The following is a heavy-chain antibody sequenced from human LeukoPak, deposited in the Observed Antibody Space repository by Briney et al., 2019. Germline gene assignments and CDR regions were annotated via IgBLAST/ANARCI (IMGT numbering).Heavy chain of an antibody. CDR1: AFSFSSSW. CDR3: SRSLNY. Sequence: PGLPLRTSLAASAFSFSSSWTHCVRQAPGRGLEWVANIKPDGSDKSYVDSVKGRFTISRDNAKDSLYLEMDSLRVEDTALYYCSRSLNYWGQGALVTVSS. J-gene: IGHJ4*02. CDR2: IKPDGSDK. V-gene: IGHV3-7*01.